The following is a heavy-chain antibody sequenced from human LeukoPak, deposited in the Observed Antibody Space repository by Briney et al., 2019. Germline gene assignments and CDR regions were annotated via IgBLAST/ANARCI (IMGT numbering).Heavy chain of an antibody. CDR1: GGSISSYY. J-gene: IGHJ4*02. CDR3: ASFVGAATTSHIDY. D-gene: IGHD1-26*01. V-gene: IGHV4-59*08. CDR2: IYYSGST. Sequence: KPSETLSLTCTVSGGSISSYYWSWIRQPPGKGLEWIGYIYYSGSTNYNPSLKSRVTISVDTSKNQFSLKLSSVTAADTAVYYCASFVGAATTSHIDYWGQGTLVTVSS.